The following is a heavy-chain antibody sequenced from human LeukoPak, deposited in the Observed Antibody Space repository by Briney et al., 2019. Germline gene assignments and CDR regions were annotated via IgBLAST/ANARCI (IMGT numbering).Heavy chain of an antibody. D-gene: IGHD5-24*01. V-gene: IGHV1-69*04. CDR3: ASQAKRWLQSNGMDV. CDR2: IIPILGIA. Sequence: SVKVSCKASGGTFSSYAISWVRQAPGQGLEWMGRIIPILGIANYAQKFQGRVTITADKSTSTAYMELSSLRSEDTAVYYCASQAKRWLQSNGMDVWGQGTTVTVSS. CDR1: GGTFSSYA. J-gene: IGHJ6*02.